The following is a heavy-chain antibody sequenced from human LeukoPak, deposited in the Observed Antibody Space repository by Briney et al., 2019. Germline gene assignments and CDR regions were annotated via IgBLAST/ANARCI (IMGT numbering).Heavy chain of an antibody. CDR1: GFPFSSHW. J-gene: IGHJ4*02. Sequence: GGSLRLSCAASGFPFSSHWVSWFRQPPGKGLEWVAHINQDGSEEYYVDSVKGRFTISRDNARNSQFLQMNSLRTEDTAVYYCASGGGWVFFNWGQGTLVTVSS. V-gene: IGHV3-7*01. CDR2: INQDGSEE. D-gene: IGHD6-19*01. CDR3: ASGGGWVFFN.